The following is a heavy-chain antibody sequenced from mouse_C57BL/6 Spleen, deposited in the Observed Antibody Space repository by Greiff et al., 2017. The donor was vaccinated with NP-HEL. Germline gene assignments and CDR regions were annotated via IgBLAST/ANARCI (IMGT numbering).Heavy chain of an antibody. Sequence: GKLVESGGGLVQPGGSLKLSCAASGFTFSDYGMAWVRQAPRKGPEWVAFISNLAYSIYYADTVTGRFTISRENAKNTLYLEMSSLRSEDTAMYYCARQAYYSNYFDYWGQGTTLTVSS. V-gene: IGHV5-15*04. D-gene: IGHD2-5*01. CDR3: ARQAYYSNYFDY. CDR2: ISNLAYSI. CDR1: GFTFSDYG. J-gene: IGHJ2*01.